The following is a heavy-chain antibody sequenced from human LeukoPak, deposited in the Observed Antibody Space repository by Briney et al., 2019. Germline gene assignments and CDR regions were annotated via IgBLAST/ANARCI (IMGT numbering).Heavy chain of an antibody. Sequence: GGSLRLSCAASGFTFSSYALHWVRQAPGKGLEWVSYISSSGSTIYYADSVKGRFTISRDNSKNTLYLQMNSLRAEDTAVYYCAKSQRWSRSREYFQHWGQGTLVTVSS. CDR1: GFTFSSYA. CDR3: AKSQRWSRSREYFQH. V-gene: IGHV3-48*01. CDR2: ISSSGSTI. J-gene: IGHJ1*01. D-gene: IGHD4-23*01.